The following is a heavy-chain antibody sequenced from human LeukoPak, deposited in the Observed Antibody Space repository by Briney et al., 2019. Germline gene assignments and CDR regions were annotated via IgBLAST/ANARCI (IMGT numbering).Heavy chain of an antibody. Sequence: GTSVKVPCKASGFTFTSSAVQWVRQARGQRLEWIGWIVVGSGNTNYAQKFQERVTITRDMSTSTAYMELSSLRSEDTAVYYCATTPHYDFWSPDYWGQGTLVTVSS. CDR1: GFTFTSSA. CDR3: ATTPHYDFWSPDY. D-gene: IGHD3-3*01. V-gene: IGHV1-58*01. CDR2: IVVGSGNT. J-gene: IGHJ4*02.